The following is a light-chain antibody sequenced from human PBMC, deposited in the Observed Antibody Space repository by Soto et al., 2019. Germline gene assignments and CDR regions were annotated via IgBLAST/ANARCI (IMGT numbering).Light chain of an antibody. CDR2: EVS. CDR3: SSYTSSSTLVV. V-gene: IGLV2-18*02. Sequence: QSVLTQPPSVSGSPGQSVTISCTGTSSDAGRYNRVSWYQQPPGTAPKLMIYEVSNRPSGVPDRFSGSKSGNTASLTISGLQAEDEADYYCSSYTSSSTLVVFGGGTKVTVL. J-gene: IGLJ2*01. CDR1: SSDAGRYNR.